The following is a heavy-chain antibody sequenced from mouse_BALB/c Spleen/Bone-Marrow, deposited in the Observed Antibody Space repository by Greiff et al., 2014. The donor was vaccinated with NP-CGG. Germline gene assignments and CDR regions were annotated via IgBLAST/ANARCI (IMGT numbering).Heavy chain of an antibody. CDR3: ARVTGTDWYFDV. CDR2: IWAGGST. J-gene: IGHJ1*01. CDR1: GFSLTSYG. V-gene: IGHV2-9*02. D-gene: IGHD4-1*01. Sequence: VQLQESGPGLVAPPQSLSITCTVSGFSLTSYGVHWVRQPPGKGLEWLGVIWAGGSTNYNSALMSRLSISKDNSKSQVFLKMNSLQTDDTAMYYCARVTGTDWYFDVWGAGTTVTVSS.